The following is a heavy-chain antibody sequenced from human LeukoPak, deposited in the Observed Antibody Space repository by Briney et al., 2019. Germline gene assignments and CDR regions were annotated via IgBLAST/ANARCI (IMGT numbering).Heavy chain of an antibody. V-gene: IGHV3-48*03. D-gene: IGHD5-18*01. CDR2: MTSSGDTI. Sequence: HPEGSLRLSCAASGFILSNSIMNWVRQAPGKGLEWVSSMTSSGDTIQYADSVKGRFTISRDNAKNALYLQMKSLRAEDTAVYFCARAFGYAFGLDHWGQGTLVTVSS. CDR3: ARAFGYAFGLDH. J-gene: IGHJ4*02. CDR1: GFILSNSI.